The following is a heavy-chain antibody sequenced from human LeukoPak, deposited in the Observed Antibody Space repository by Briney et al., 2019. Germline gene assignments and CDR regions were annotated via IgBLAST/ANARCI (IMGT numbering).Heavy chain of an antibody. J-gene: IGHJ4*02. CDR3: AKGLLRFLEWLIDY. V-gene: IGHV3-9*03. D-gene: IGHD3-3*01. CDR2: ISWNSGSI. CDR1: GFTFDDYA. Sequence: GGSLRLSCAASGFTFDDYAMHWVRQAPGKGLEWVSGISWNSGSIGYADSVKGRFTISRDNAKNSLYLQMNSLRAEDMALYYCAKGLLRFLEWLIDYWGQGTLVTVSS.